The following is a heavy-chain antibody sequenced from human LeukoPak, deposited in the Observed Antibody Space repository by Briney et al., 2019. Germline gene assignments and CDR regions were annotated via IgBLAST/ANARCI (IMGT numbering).Heavy chain of an antibody. D-gene: IGHD1-26*01. CDR3: ARHPLEGSPQGGYYYGMDV. J-gene: IGHJ6*02. CDR2: INHSGST. Sequence: PSETLSLTCAVYGGSFSGYYWSWIRQPPGKGLEWIGEINHSGSTNYNPSLKSRVTISVDTSKNQFSLKLSSVTAADTAVYYCARHPLEGSPQGGYYYGMDVWGQGTTVTVSS. CDR1: GGSFSGYY. V-gene: IGHV4-34*01.